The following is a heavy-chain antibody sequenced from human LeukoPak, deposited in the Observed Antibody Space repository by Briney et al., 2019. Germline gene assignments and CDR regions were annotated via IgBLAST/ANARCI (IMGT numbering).Heavy chain of an antibody. CDR2: IYYSGST. CDR1: GGSISSYY. D-gene: IGHD3-10*01. CDR3: ARGGYYGSGNDFRFDP. J-gene: IGHJ5*02. V-gene: IGHV4-59*01. Sequence: PSETLSLTCTVSGGSISSYYWSWIRQPSGKGLEWIGYIYYSGSTNYNPSLKSRVTISVDTSKNQFSLKLSSVTAADTAVYYCARGGYYGSGNDFRFDPWGQGTLVTVSS.